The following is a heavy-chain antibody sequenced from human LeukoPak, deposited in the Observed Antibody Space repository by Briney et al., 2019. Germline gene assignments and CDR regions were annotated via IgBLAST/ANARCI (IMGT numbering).Heavy chain of an antibody. CDR2: ISYDGSIK. Sequence: PGGSLRLSCAASGFTFSSHAMHWVRQAPGKGLEWVAFISYDGSIKYYADSVKGRFTISRDNSKNTLYLQMSSLRTEDTAVYYCARDLGVQWLVPYYFDYWGQGTLVTVSS. CDR3: ARDLGVQWLVPYYFDY. D-gene: IGHD6-19*01. V-gene: IGHV3-30-3*01. CDR1: GFTFSSHA. J-gene: IGHJ4*02.